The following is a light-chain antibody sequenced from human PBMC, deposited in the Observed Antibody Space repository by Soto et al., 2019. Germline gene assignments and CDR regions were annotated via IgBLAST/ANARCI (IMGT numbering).Light chain of an antibody. CDR1: QTISSW. V-gene: IGKV1-5*01. CDR2: DAS. J-gene: IGKJ1*01. Sequence: DSQITQSPSSLSASVGDRVTITCRASQTISSWLAWYQQKPGEAPKLLIYDASALPRGVPSRFSGSGSGTKITLTIASLQPDDFATYYCQQYETFSGTFGPGTQVDIK. CDR3: QQYETFSGT.